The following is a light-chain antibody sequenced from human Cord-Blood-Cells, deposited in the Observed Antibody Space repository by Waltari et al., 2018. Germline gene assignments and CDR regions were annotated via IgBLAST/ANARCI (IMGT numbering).Light chain of an antibody. Sequence: EIVMTQSPATLSVSPEERATLTCRASQSVSSNLAWYQQKPGQAPRLLIYGASTRATGIPARFSGSGSGTEFSLTISSLQSEDFAVYDCQQYNNWLTFGGGTKVEIK. CDR2: GAS. CDR3: QQYNNWLT. J-gene: IGKJ4*01. V-gene: IGKV3-15*01. CDR1: QSVSSN.